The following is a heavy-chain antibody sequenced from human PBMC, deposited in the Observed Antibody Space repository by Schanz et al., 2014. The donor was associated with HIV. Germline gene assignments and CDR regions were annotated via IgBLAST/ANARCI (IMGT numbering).Heavy chain of an antibody. CDR1: EKTFSDID. D-gene: IGHD3-16*01. V-gene: IGHV1-18*01. Sequence: QVRLVQSGAEVRKPGASVTVSCKTSEKTFSDIDINWVRRGPGQGLEWMGWISDYSGKTKYAQKVQGRVTMTTDTSTSTAYMELRGLRSDDTAMYYCARDPETETLGFDYWGQGTLVTVSS. CDR3: ARDPETETLGFDY. J-gene: IGHJ4*02. CDR2: ISDYSGKT.